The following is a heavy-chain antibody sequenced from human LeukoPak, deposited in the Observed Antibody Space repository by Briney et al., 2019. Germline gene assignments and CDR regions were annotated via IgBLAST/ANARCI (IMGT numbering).Heavy chain of an antibody. D-gene: IGHD6-13*01. CDR2: ISSSGSTI. Sequence: HPGGSLRLSCAASGFTFSSYEMDWVRQAPGKGLEWVSYISSSGSTIYYADSVKGRFTISRDNAKNSLYLQMNSLRAEDTAVYYCATAGTGESSSWISIFDYWGQGTLVTVSS. CDR3: ATAGTGESSSWISIFDY. J-gene: IGHJ4*02. CDR1: GFTFSSYE. V-gene: IGHV3-48*03.